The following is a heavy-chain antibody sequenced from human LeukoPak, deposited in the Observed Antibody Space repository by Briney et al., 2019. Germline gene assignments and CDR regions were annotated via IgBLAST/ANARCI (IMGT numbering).Heavy chain of an antibody. CDR3: TTSWPKVRDGDQ. D-gene: IGHD3-10*01. J-gene: IGHJ4*02. V-gene: IGHV3-23*01. CDR2: ISGGGEDT. CDR1: GFTFSHYA. Sequence: GGSLRLSCAASGFTFSHYAMRWVRQAPGKGLEWLSEISGGGEDTYHADSVKGRFTISRDNSKNTLYLQMNSLRAEDTAVYYCTTSWPKVRDGDQWGQGTLVTVSS.